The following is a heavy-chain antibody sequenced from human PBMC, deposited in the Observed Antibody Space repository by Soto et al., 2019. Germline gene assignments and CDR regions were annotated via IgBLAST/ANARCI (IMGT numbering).Heavy chain of an antibody. Sequence: PEGSLRLSCVASGFTFSSNSKNWVRQAPGKGLEWVSSISSSSSYIYYADSVKGRFTISRDNAKNSLYLQMYSLRAEDTAVYYCARGITIFGVVIDGMDVWGQGSTVTVSS. V-gene: IGHV3-21*01. J-gene: IGHJ6*02. CDR1: GFTFSSNS. CDR2: ISSSSSYI. D-gene: IGHD3-3*01. CDR3: ARGITIFGVVIDGMDV.